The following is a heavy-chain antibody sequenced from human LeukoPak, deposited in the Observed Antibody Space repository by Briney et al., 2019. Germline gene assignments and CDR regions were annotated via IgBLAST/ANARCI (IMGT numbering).Heavy chain of an antibody. J-gene: IGHJ4*02. Sequence: PGGSLRLSCTASGFTFGDYAMSWVRQAPGKGLEWVSSISSSSSYIYYADSVKGRFTISRDNAKSSLYLQMNSLRAEDTAVYYCARDTAVAGNYWGQGTLVTVSS. D-gene: IGHD6-19*01. V-gene: IGHV3-21*01. CDR3: ARDTAVAGNY. CDR2: ISSSSSYI. CDR1: GFTFGDYA.